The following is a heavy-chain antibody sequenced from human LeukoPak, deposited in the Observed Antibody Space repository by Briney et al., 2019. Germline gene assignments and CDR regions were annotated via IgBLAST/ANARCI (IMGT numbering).Heavy chain of an antibody. CDR1: GFTLSSYA. CDR3: AREGYCTNGVCYTALDY. D-gene: IGHD2-8*01. V-gene: IGHV3-23*01. CDR2: ISSGGGST. Sequence: GGSLRLSCAASGFTLSSYAMSWVRQAPGKGLEWVSAISSGGGSTYYADSVKGRFTVSRDPSKNTLYLQLNSLRAEEPAVYYCAREGYCTNGVCYTALDYWGQGTLVTVSS. J-gene: IGHJ4*02.